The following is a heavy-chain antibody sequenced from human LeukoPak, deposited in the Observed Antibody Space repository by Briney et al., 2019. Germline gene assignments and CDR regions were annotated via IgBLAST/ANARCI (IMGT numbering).Heavy chain of an antibody. V-gene: IGHV4-59*01. CDR3: ARGESGWAYYYYYYMDV. Sequence: PSETLSLTCTVSGGSISSYYWSWLRQPAGKGLEWIGYIYYSGSTNYNPSLKSRVTISVDTSKNQFSLKLSSVTAADTAVYYCARGESGWAYYYYYYMDVWGKGTTVTVSS. J-gene: IGHJ6*03. CDR1: GGSISSYY. CDR2: IYYSGST. D-gene: IGHD6-19*01.